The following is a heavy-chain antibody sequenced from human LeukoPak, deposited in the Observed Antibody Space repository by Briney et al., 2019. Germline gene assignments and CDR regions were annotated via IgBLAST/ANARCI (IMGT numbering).Heavy chain of an antibody. CDR1: GGSFSGYY. D-gene: IGHD3-3*01. CDR3: ARGKPRYDFWSGYYRLAFDY. V-gene: IGHV4-34*01. J-gene: IGHJ4*02. CDR2: INHSGST. Sequence: SETLSLTCAVYGGSFSGYYWSWIRQPPGKGLEWIGEINHSGSTNYSPSLKSRVTISVDTSKNQFSLKLSSVTAADTAVYYCARGKPRYDFWSGYYRLAFDYWGQGTLVTVSS.